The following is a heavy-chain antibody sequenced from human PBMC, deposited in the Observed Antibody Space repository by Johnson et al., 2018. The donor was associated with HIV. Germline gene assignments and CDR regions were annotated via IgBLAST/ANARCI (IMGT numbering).Heavy chain of an antibody. CDR3: SKLLSSWPPDSRDAFDI. Sequence: QVQLVESGGGVVQPGGSLRLSCAASGFTFSTYGIHWVRQSPGKGLEWVAFIRYDGSNKYYADSVKGRFTISRDNSKNTLYLQMNSLRAEDTAVYYCSKLLSSWPPDSRDAFDIWGQGTLVTVSS. CDR2: IRYDGSNK. V-gene: IGHV3-30*02. J-gene: IGHJ3*02. D-gene: IGHD2/OR15-2a*01. CDR1: GFTFSTYG.